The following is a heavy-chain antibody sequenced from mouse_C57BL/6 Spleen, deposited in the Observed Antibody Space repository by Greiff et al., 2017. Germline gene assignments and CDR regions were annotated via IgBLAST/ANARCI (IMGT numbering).Heavy chain of an antibody. CDR1: GFTFSSYT. CDR3: ARFSRGYYAMDY. CDR2: ISGGGGNT. V-gene: IGHV5-9*01. Sequence: EVKLMESGGGLVKPGGSLKLSCAASGFTFSSYTMSWVRQTPEKRLEWVATISGGGGNTYYPDSVKGRFTISRDNAKNTLYLQMSSLRSEDTALYYCARFSRGYYAMDYWGQGTSVTVSS. J-gene: IGHJ4*01.